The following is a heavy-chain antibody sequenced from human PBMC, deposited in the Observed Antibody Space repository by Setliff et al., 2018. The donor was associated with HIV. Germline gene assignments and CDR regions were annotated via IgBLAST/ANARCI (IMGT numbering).Heavy chain of an antibody. D-gene: IGHD6-19*01. CDR3: ARDKQWLLQGDYFDY. CDR1: GFSFSSYA. Sequence: GESLKISCAASGFSFSSYAMHWVRQAPGKGLEWVAAISNDGSNQDYADSVKGRFTISRDNSKNTLFLQLNSLRAEDTALYYCARDKQWLLQGDYFDYWGQGTLVTVS. J-gene: IGHJ4*02. V-gene: IGHV3-30*04. CDR2: ISNDGSNQ.